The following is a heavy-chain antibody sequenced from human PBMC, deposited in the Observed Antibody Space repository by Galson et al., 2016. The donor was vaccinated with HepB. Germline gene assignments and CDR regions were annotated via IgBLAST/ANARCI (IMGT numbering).Heavy chain of an antibody. J-gene: IGHJ4*02. Sequence: SETLSLTCTVSGGSISSYYWSWIRQPPGKGLEWIGYIYYSGSTHYNPSLKSRVTISVDTSKNQFSLKLSSVTAADTAVYYCARVSLELRARHEYFDYWGQGTLVTVSS. CDR3: ARVSLELRARHEYFDY. V-gene: IGHV4-59*01. CDR2: IYYSGST. CDR1: GGSISSYY. D-gene: IGHD1-7*01.